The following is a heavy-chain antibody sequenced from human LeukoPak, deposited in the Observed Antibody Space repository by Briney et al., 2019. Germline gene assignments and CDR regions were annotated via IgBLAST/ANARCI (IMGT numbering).Heavy chain of an antibody. V-gene: IGHV4-39*01. Sequence: PSETLSLTCTVSGGSISSSSYYWGWIRQPPGKGLEWIGSIYYSGNTYYNPSLKSRVTISVDTSKNQFSLKLSSVTAADTAVYYCASHVIRSVWFGEFYGGVNWFDPWGQGTLVTVSS. CDR3: ASHVIRSVWFGEFYGGVNWFDP. J-gene: IGHJ5*02. CDR1: GGSISSSSYY. CDR2: IYYSGNT. D-gene: IGHD3-10*01.